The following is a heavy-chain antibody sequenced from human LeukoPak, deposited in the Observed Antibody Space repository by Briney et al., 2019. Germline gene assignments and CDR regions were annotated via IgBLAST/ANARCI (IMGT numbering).Heavy chain of an antibody. CDR2: IYYSGST. CDR1: GDSISNDNYY. V-gene: IGHV4-39*01. CDR3: TRPSGYSYLAFDY. D-gene: IGHD5-18*01. J-gene: IGHJ4*02. Sequence: PSETLSLTCSVSGDSISNDNYYWGWVRQPPGKGLEWIGSIYYSGSTYYNPSLKSRVTISVDTSKNQFSLKLSSVTAADTAVYYCTRPSGYSYLAFDYWGQGTLVTVSS.